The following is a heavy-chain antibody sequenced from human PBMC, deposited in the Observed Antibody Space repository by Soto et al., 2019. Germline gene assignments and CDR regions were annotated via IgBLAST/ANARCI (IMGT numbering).Heavy chain of an antibody. CDR3: ARSLGSYNLDY. CDR2: INHSGST. V-gene: IGHV4-34*01. J-gene: IGHJ4*02. D-gene: IGHD3-10*01. Sequence: SETLSLTCAVYGGSFSGYYWSWIRQPPGKGLEWIGEINHSGSTNYNPSLKSRVTISVDTSKNQFSLKLSSVTAADTAVYYCARSLGSYNLDYWGQGTLVTVSS. CDR1: GGSFSGYY.